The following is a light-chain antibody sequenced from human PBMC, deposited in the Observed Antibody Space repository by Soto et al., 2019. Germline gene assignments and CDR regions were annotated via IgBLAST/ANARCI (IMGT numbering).Light chain of an antibody. CDR1: QSISRY. Sequence: DIQMTQSPSSLSASVGDRITITCRASQSISRYLNWYQHKPGKAPKLLINAASSLERGVPSRFSGGGSGTDFTLNISSLQTDDFATYYCQQNYRATPWTFGQGTKVDI. J-gene: IGKJ1*01. V-gene: IGKV1-39*01. CDR3: QQNYRATPWT. CDR2: AAS.